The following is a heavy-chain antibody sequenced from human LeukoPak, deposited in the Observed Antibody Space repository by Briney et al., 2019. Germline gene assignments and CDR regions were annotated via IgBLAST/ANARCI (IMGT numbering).Heavy chain of an antibody. CDR2: IKRGGSEK. CDR1: GFTLSSYW. J-gene: IGHJ3*02. D-gene: IGHD3-3*01. CDR3: ARDRSDYDLWSGYYDAFDI. V-gene: IGHV3-7*01. Sequence: GGSLRLSCAPSGFTLSSYWMSCVRQAPGKGREGVANIKRGGSEKYYVDSVKGRFTIPRHNAENAVYVQVNSLRAEDTAVYYCARDRSDYDLWSGYYDAFDIWGPGTMVTVSS.